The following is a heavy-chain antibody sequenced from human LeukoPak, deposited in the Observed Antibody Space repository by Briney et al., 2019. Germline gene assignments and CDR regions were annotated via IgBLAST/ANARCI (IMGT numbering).Heavy chain of an antibody. Sequence: GGSLRLSCAASGFTFSSYAMSWVRQAPGKGLEWVSAISGSGGSTYYADSVKGRFTISRDNSKNTLYLQMNSLRAEDTAVYYCARGEAGGYEIDYWGQGTLVTVSS. D-gene: IGHD5-12*01. CDR2: ISGSGGST. CDR1: GFTFSSYA. J-gene: IGHJ4*02. CDR3: ARGEAGGYEIDY. V-gene: IGHV3-23*01.